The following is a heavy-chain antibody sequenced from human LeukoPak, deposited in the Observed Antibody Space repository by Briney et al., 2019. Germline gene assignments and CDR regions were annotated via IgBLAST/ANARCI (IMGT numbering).Heavy chain of an antibody. CDR3: ARVASSGFGELRY. V-gene: IGHV4-39*07. CDR2: IYYSGST. D-gene: IGHD3-10*01. CDR1: GGSISSSSCY. J-gene: IGHJ4*02. Sequence: SETLSLTCTVSGGSISSSSCYWGWIRQPPGKGLEWIGSIYYSGSTYYNPSLKSRVTISVGTSKNQFSLKLSSVTAADTAVYYCARVASSGFGELRYWGQGTLVTVSS.